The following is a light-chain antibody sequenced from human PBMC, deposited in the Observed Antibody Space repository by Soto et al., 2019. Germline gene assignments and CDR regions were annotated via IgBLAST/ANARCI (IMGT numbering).Light chain of an antibody. CDR1: PGIGND. CDR2: EAS. Sequence: AIQVTQSPSSLSASVGDRVTISCRASPGIGNDLGWYQQKPGKAPKLLIYEASTLQTGVASRFSGSGSGTDFTLTISSLQPEDFATDYCLQDYVYPWTFGQGTKVYVK. CDR3: LQDYVYPWT. J-gene: IGKJ1*01. V-gene: IGKV1-6*01.